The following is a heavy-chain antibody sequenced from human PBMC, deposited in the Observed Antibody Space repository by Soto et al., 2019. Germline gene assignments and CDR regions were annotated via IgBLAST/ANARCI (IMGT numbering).Heavy chain of an antibody. CDR3: ASLPPEGEDVAAAGISTVGRV. CDR2: IIPIFGTA. CDR1: GGTFSSYA. Sequence: SVKVSCKASGGTFSSYAISWVRQAPGQGLEWMGGIIPIFGTANYAQKFQGRVTITADESTSTAYMELSSLRSEDTAVYYCASLPPEGEDVAAAGISTVGRVWGQGTTVTVSS. J-gene: IGHJ6*02. V-gene: IGHV1-69*13. D-gene: IGHD6-13*01.